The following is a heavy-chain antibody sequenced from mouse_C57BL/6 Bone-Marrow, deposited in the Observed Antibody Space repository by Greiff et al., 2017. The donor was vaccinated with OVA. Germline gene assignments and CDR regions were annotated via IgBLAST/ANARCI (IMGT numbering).Heavy chain of an antibody. CDR1: GYTFTSYW. J-gene: IGHJ4*01. V-gene: IGHV1-50*01. CDR3: ASSYGSSYEGAMDY. D-gene: IGHD1-1*01. Sequence: QVQLQQPGAELVKPGASVKLSCKASGYTFTSYWMQWVKQRPGQGLEWIGEIDPSDSYTNYNQKFKGKATLTVDTSSSTAYMQLSSLTSEDSAVYYWASSYGSSYEGAMDYWGQGTSVTVSS. CDR2: IDPSDSYT.